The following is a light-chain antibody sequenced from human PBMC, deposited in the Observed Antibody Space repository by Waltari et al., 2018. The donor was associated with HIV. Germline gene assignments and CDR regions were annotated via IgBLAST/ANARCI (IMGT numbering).Light chain of an antibody. CDR1: SFNIGNNY. CDR3: GTWDSRLSAWV. CDR2: DNN. J-gene: IGLJ3*02. V-gene: IGLV1-51*01. Sequence: QSALTQPASVSGSPGQSITISCSGSSFNIGNNYVSWYQQIPGTAPRPLIYDNNKRPSGIPDRFSGSKSGTSATLGITGLQTGDEADYYCGTWDSRLSAWVFGGGTTLTVL.